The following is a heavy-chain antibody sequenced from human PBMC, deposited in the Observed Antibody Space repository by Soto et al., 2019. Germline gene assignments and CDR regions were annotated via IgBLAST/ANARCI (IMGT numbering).Heavy chain of an antibody. Sequence: EVQLLESGGGLVQPGGSLRLSCAASGFTFSSYAMSWVRQAPGKGLEWVSVISGSGGSTYYADSVKGRFTISSDNSKNAGYLQLIGPRAEDTAVCYCLKRAWGYFAFDYWGQGSLVSVSS. CDR3: LKRAWGYFAFDY. CDR2: ISGSGGST. D-gene: IGHD7-27*01. J-gene: IGHJ4*02. V-gene: IGHV3-23*01. CDR1: GFTFSSYA.